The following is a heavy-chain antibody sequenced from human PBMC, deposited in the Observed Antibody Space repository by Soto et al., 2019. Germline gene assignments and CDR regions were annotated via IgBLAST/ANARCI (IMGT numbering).Heavy chain of an antibody. D-gene: IGHD1-26*01. CDR2: INAGNGNT. Sequence: QVQLVQSGAEVKKPGASVKVSCKASGYTFTSYAMHWVRQAPGQRLEWMGWINAGNGNTKYSQKFQGRVTITRDTTASTAYMEPSSLRSEDTAVYYCASGGCLYWYFDLWGRGTLVTVSS. CDR1: GYTFTSYA. CDR3: ASGGCLYWYFDL. V-gene: IGHV1-3*01. J-gene: IGHJ2*01.